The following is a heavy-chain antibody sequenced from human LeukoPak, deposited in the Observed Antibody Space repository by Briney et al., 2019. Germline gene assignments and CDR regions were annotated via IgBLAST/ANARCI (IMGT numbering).Heavy chain of an antibody. D-gene: IGHD5-18*01. Sequence: PGGSLRLSCAASGFTFSSYSMNWVRQAPGKGLEWVSSISSTSNYIYYADSVKGRFTISRDNAKTSLHLQMNSLRAEDTAVYYCARDDRYSYGYSQSGHFDYWGQGILVTVSS. CDR3: ARDDRYSYGYSQSGHFDY. CDR2: ISSTSNYI. J-gene: IGHJ4*02. V-gene: IGHV3-21*01. CDR1: GFTFSSYS.